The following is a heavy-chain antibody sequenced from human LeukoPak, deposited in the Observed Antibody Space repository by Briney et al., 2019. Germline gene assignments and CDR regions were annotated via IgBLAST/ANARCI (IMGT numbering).Heavy chain of an antibody. CDR2: ISSDGNKQ. J-gene: IGHJ5*02. V-gene: IGHV3-30*04. D-gene: IGHD2-15*01. CDR1: GFTFSSYA. Sequence: GGSLRLSCAASGFTFSSYAMDWVRQAPGKGLEWVALISSDGNKQYYVDSVKGRFTISRDNSKNTLYLQMNSLRVEDTAVYYCAKCGSDDNCYSRFDAWGQGTLVTVSS. CDR3: AKCGSDDNCYSRFDA.